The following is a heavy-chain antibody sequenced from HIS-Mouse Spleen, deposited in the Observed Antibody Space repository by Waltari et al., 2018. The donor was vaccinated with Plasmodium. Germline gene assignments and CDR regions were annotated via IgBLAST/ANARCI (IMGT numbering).Heavy chain of an antibody. J-gene: IGHJ2*01. D-gene: IGHD6-13*01. CDR2: IKQDGSEK. Sequence: EVQLVESGGGLVHPGGSLRLSFAASGFPFSSYWMSWVRQAPGKGLEWVANIKQDGSEKYYVDSVKGRFTISRDNAKNSLYLQMNSLRAEDTAVYYCASSWYWYFDLWGRGTLVTVSS. CDR3: ASSWYWYFDL. V-gene: IGHV3-7*01. CDR1: GFPFSSYW.